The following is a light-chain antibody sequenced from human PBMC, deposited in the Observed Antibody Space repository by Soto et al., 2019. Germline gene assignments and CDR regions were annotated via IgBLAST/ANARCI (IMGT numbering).Light chain of an antibody. CDR1: SSDVGNYNL. J-gene: IGLJ1*01. CDR2: EVS. V-gene: IGLV2-23*02. CDR3: CSYAGGSTPNYV. Sequence: QSVLTQPASVSGSPGQSITISCTGTSSDVGNYNLVSWYQQHPDRAPQLMIYEVSKRPSGVSNRFSGSKSGSTASLTISGLQAEDEADYYCCSYAGGSTPNYVFGTGTKVTVL.